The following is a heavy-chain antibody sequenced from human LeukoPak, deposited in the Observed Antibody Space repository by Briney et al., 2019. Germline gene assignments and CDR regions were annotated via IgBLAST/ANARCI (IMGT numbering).Heavy chain of an antibody. D-gene: IGHD2-8*01. Sequence: ASVKVSCKASGYTFTTYGISWVRQAPGQGLEWMGWIYAYNGNTNYAEKFQGRVTMTRDTSTSTAYMELRSLRSDDTAVYYCARDDCTYGVCYIGDYWGQGTLVTVSS. CDR1: GYTFTTYG. CDR3: ARDDCTYGVCYIGDY. V-gene: IGHV1-18*01. CDR2: IYAYNGNT. J-gene: IGHJ4*02.